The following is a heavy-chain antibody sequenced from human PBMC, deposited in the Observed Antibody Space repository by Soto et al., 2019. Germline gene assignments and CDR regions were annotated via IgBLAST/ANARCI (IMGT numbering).Heavy chain of an antibody. Sequence: SETLSLTCTVSGGSISSGGYYWSWIRQHPGKGLEWIGYIYYSGSTYYNPSLKSRVTISVDTSKNQLSLKLSSVTAADTAVYYCASAFPIAYYDFWSGYYIDAFDIWGQGTMVSVSS. D-gene: IGHD3-3*01. CDR1: GGSISSGGYY. CDR3: ASAFPIAYYDFWSGYYIDAFDI. J-gene: IGHJ3*02. V-gene: IGHV4-61*08. CDR2: IYYSGST.